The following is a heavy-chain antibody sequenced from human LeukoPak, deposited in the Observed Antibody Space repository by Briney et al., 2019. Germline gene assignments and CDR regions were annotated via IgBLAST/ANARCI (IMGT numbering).Heavy chain of an antibody. CDR3: AKRRGLELTYYYHMDV. J-gene: IGHJ6*03. CDR2: ISGSGGST. V-gene: IGHV3-23*01. Sequence: GSLRLSCEASGFTFSSYEMNWVRQAPGKGLEWVSAISGSGGSTYYADSVKGRFTISRDNSKNTLYLQMNSLRADDTAVYYCAKRRGLELTYYYHMDVWGKGTTVTVSS. D-gene: IGHD1-7*01. CDR1: GFTFSSYE.